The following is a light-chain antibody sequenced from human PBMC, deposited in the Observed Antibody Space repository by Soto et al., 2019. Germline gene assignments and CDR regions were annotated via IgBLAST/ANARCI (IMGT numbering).Light chain of an antibody. Sequence: QSVLTQPPSASGTPGQRVSISCSGSSSNIEPNFVYWYQQLPRAAPKLLLYRTDQRPSGVPDRFSGSKSGSSASLAISGLQAEDEADYYCQSYDSSRSGVVFGGGTKLTVL. CDR2: RTD. J-gene: IGLJ2*01. V-gene: IGLV1-47*01. CDR3: QSYDSSRSGVV. CDR1: SSNIEPNF.